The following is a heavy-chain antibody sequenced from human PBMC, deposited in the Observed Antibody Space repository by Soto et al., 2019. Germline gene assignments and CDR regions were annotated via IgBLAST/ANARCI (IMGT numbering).Heavy chain of an antibody. CDR3: ATGQGGNYSRPFDS. Sequence: EVQLVDSGGGLVQPGGSLRLSCAASGFIFSNYAMHWVRQAPGRGLEYVSSISNSGDSTYYANSVKGRFTISRDNSKSTLYLQLDSMRAEDMAVYYCATGQGGNYSRPFDSWGQGTRVMVSS. D-gene: IGHD1-26*01. J-gene: IGHJ4*02. CDR1: GFIFSNYA. CDR2: ISNSGDST. V-gene: IGHV3-64*01.